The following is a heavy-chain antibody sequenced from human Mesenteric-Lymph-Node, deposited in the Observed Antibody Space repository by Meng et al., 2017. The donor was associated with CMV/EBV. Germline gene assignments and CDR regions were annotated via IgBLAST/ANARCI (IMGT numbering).Heavy chain of an antibody. CDR3: AKAFNPVAALFDY. D-gene: IGHD2-15*01. J-gene: IGHJ4*02. Sequence: GESLKISCAASGFTFSSYAMGWVRQAPGKGLEWVSLIYSDGSSTDYADSVKGRFTISRDNSKNTLYLHMNSLSAEDTAVYHCAKAFNPVAALFDYWGQGTLVTVSS. CDR1: GFTFSSYA. CDR2: IYSDGSST. V-gene: IGHV3-23*03.